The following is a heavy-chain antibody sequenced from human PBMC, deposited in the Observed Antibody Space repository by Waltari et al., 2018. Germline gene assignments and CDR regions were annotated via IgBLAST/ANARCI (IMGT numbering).Heavy chain of an antibody. CDR2: ISGSGGST. Sequence: EVQLLESGGGLVQPGGSLRLSCAASGFTFSSYAMSWVRQAPGKGLEWVSAISGSGGSTYYADSVKGRFTISRDNSKNTLYLQMNSLRAEDTAVYYCAKDLGEKQLVPGWFDPWGQGTLVTVSS. V-gene: IGHV3-23*01. CDR1: GFTFSSYA. D-gene: IGHD6-6*01. J-gene: IGHJ5*02. CDR3: AKDLGEKQLVPGWFDP.